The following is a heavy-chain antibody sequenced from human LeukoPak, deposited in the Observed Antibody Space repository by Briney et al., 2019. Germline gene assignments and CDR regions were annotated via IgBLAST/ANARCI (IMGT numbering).Heavy chain of an antibody. Sequence: GASVKVSCKASGYTFTSYYMHWVRQAPGRGLEWMGIINPSGGSTSYAQKFQGRVTMTRDMSTSTVYMELRSLRSDDTAVYYCARDRGDSGWYSSGYYYYYYMDVWGKGTTVTVSS. D-gene: IGHD6-19*01. V-gene: IGHV1-46*01. CDR1: GYTFTSYY. CDR3: ARDRGDSGWYSSGYYYYYYMDV. J-gene: IGHJ6*03. CDR2: INPSGGST.